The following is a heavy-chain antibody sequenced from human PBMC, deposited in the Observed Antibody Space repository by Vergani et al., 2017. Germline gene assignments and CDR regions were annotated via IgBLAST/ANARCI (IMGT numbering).Heavy chain of an antibody. Sequence: QVQLQESGPGLVKPSETLSLTCTVSGGSVSSGDYYWSWIGQPPGKGVEWIGDIDPSGMTKQNPSVKRRVTLLLDRSKNQFSLNLKSVTAADSAVYCCAREMPDCGSSSCYGSFDSWGQGTLVTVSS. CDR3: AREMPDCGSSSCYGSFDS. CDR2: IDPSGMT. D-gene: IGHD2-2*01. J-gene: IGHJ4*02. CDR1: GGSVSSGDYY. V-gene: IGHV4-30-4*08.